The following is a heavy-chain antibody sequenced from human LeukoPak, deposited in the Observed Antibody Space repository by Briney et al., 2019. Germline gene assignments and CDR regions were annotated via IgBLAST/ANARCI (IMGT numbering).Heavy chain of an antibody. CDR1: GYTFTSYA. Sequence: ASVKVSCKASGYTFTSYAMHWVRQAPGQRLEWMGWINAGNGNTKYSQKFQGRVTITRDTSASTASMELSSLRSEDTAVYYCARRTAVATSGDYWGQGTLVTVSS. CDR3: ARRTAVATSGDY. CDR2: INAGNGNT. D-gene: IGHD6-19*01. J-gene: IGHJ4*02. V-gene: IGHV1-3*01.